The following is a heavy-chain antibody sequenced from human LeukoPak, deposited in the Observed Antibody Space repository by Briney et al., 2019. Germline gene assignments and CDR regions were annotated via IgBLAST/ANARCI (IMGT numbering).Heavy chain of an antibody. CDR1: GGSISSYY. J-gene: IGHJ4*02. Sequence: SETLSLTCTVSGGSISSYYWSWIRQPPGKGLEWIGYIYYSGSTNYNPSLKSRVTISVDTSKNQFSLKLSSVTAADTAVYYCARLDSSGYYPLDYWGQGTLVIVSS. D-gene: IGHD3-22*01. CDR2: IYYSGST. CDR3: ARLDSSGYYPLDY. V-gene: IGHV4-59*08.